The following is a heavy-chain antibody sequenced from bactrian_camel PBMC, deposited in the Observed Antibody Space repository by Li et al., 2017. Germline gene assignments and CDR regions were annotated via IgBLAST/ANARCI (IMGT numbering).Heavy chain of an antibody. CDR1: GFQFSTVD. CDR2: FETDGDI. J-gene: IGHJ4*01. CDR3: AADLRRGSSPFEVDGYGY. Sequence: QVQLVESGGGTVQPGGSLRLSCTASGFQFSTVDMLWFRQAPGNEREGVASFETDGDITYEDAVKGRFTISRDNDKNILYLQMNNLKPEDTAMYYCAADLRRGSSPFEVDGYGYWGHGTQVTVS. D-gene: IGHD7*01. V-gene: IGHV3S53*01.